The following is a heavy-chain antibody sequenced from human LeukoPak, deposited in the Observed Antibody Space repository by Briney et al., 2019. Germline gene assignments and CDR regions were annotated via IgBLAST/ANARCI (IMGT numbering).Heavy chain of an antibody. Sequence: PGGSLRLSCAASGFTFSSYSMNWVRQAPGKGLEWVSSISSSGSYIYYADSVKGRFTISRDNAKNSLYLQMNSLRAEDTAVYYCASDSSSWYYFDYWGQGTLVTVSS. J-gene: IGHJ4*02. D-gene: IGHD6-13*01. CDR1: GFTFSSYS. CDR3: ASDSSSWYYFDY. V-gene: IGHV3-21*01. CDR2: ISSSGSYI.